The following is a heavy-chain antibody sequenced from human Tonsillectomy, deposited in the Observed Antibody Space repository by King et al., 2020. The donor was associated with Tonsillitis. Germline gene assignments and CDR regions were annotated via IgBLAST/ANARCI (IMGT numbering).Heavy chain of an antibody. CDR1: GFTFSDYY. J-gene: IGHJ4*02. CDR2: IDGRRTFT. CDR3: ARERDYSTSVFDS. D-gene: IGHD4-11*01. V-gene: IGHV3-11*06. Sequence: VQLVESGGGLVKPGGSLRLSCAASGFTFSDYYITWIRQSPGKGLEWISYIDGRRTFTTYADSVQGRFTISRDNARNSLFLHMNSLRAEDTAVYYCARERDYSTSVFDSWGLGTLVTVSS.